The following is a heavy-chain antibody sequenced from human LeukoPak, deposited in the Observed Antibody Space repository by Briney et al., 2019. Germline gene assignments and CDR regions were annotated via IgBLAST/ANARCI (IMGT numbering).Heavy chain of an antibody. CDR2: IKYDGSER. J-gene: IGHJ4*02. D-gene: IGHD6-13*01. CDR1: GFTLSSYW. CDR3: ARDIAAAGLFFDY. Sequence: WGSLRLSCAASGFTLSSYWMTWVRQAPGKGLEWVANIKYDGSERDYVDSVKGRFTISRDNAKNSLYLQMNSLRAEDTAIYYCARDIAAAGLFFDYWGQGTLVTVSS. V-gene: IGHV3-7*01.